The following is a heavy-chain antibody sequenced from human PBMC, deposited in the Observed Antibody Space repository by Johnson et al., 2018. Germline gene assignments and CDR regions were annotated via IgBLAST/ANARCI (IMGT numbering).Heavy chain of an antibody. V-gene: IGHV3-30-3*01. D-gene: IGHD1-26*01. Sequence: QVQLVESGGGVVQPGRSLRLSCAASGFTFSSYAMHWVRQAPGKGLEWVAVISYDGSNKYYADSVKGRFTISRANSKNTLYLQMNSLRPEDTAVYYCARGMVTPGGSYYGRRPGDAFDIWGQGTMVTVSS. J-gene: IGHJ3*02. CDR3: ARGMVTPGGSYYGRRPGDAFDI. CDR2: ISYDGSNK. CDR1: GFTFSSYA.